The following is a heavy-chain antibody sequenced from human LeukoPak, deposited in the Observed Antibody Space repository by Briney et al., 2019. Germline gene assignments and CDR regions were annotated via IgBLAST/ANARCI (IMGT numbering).Heavy chain of an antibody. V-gene: IGHV4-61*02. CDR2: FYTSGST. CDR1: GGSISSGSYY. J-gene: IGHJ4*02. D-gene: IGHD4-23*01. CDR3: ATLTTVVTAYYFDH. Sequence: PSETLSLTCTVSGGSISSGSYYWSWIRQPAGKGLEWIGRFYTSGSTDYNPSLKSRVTISVDTSKSQFSLKLTSVTAADTAVYYCATLTTVVTAYYFDHWGQGTLVTVSS.